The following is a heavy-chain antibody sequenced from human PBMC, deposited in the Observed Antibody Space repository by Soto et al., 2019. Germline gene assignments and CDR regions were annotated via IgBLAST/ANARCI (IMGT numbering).Heavy chain of an antibody. Sequence: QVQLQESGPGLLKPSETLSLTCSVSGGSVSNKTYYWSWIRQPPGKRLEWIGYVYYSGTTKYNPALKSRVTISVDLSKNQFSLRLSSVTTADTALYYCARTTAVPNTLRSRYFFDYWGQGTLVTVSS. CDR3: ARTTAVPNTLRSRYFFDY. CDR1: GGSVSNKTYY. V-gene: IGHV4-61*01. CDR2: VYYSGTT. D-gene: IGHD4-17*01. J-gene: IGHJ4*02.